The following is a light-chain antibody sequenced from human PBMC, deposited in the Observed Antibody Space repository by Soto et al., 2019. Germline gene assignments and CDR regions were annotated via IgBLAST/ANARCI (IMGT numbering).Light chain of an antibody. J-gene: IGLJ3*02. Sequence: QSALTQPASVSGSPGQSITISCTGTSSDVGAYDYVSWYQQNPGKAPKLMIYDVSNRPSGVSNRFSGSKSGSTASLTISELQAEDEADYYCSSFTSSRTWVFGGGTKVTVL. CDR1: SSDVGAYDY. CDR2: DVS. CDR3: SSFTSSRTWV. V-gene: IGLV2-14*01.